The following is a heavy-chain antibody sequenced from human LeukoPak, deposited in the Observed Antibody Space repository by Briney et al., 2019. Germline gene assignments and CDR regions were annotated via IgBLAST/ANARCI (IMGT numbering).Heavy chain of an antibody. CDR3: AKEGYSRGWYEDY. Sequence: PGGSLRLSCAAAGFTFSTYGIHWVRQAPGMGLEWVAFIRYDGSNKYYADSVKGRFTISRDNFMNTVYLQMNSLRPEDTAVYYCAKEGYSRGWYEDYWGQGTLVTVSS. J-gene: IGHJ4*02. V-gene: IGHV3-30*02. CDR1: GFTFSTYG. D-gene: IGHD6-19*01. CDR2: IRYDGSNK.